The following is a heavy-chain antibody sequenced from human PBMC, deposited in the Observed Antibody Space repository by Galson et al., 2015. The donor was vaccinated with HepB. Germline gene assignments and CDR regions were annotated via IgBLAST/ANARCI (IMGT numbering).Heavy chain of an antibody. J-gene: IGHJ6*03. V-gene: IGHV1-18*01. Sequence: SVKVSCKASDFPFSSNGINWVRQAPGQGLEWMGWISAHNGNTEYPQKFQGRVTMTTDTSTSTAYMELRSLRSDDTAVYYCATGGTYGYYYYMEVWGKGTTVTVSS. D-gene: IGHD3-10*01. CDR1: DFPFSSNG. CDR3: ATGGTYGYYYYMEV. CDR2: ISAHNGNT.